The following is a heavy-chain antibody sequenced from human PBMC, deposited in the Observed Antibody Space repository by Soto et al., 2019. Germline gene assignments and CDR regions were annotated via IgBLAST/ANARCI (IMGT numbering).Heavy chain of an antibody. V-gene: IGHV1-69*02. Sequence: SVKVSCKASGGTFSSYTISWVRQAPGQGLEWMGRIIPILGIANYAQKFQGRVTITADKSTSTAYMELSSLRSEDTAVCYCARTYYYDSSGYYRAPMYVWGQGTTVTVSS. CDR3: ARTYYYDSSGYYRAPMYV. J-gene: IGHJ6*02. D-gene: IGHD3-22*01. CDR2: IIPILGIA. CDR1: GGTFSSYT.